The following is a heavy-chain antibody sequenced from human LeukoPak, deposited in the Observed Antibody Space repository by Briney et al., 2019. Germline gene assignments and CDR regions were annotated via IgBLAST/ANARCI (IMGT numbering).Heavy chain of an antibody. V-gene: IGHV3-7*01. CDR3: ARDSSGGAAGDY. CDR2: IKHDGSDK. Sequence: GGSLRLSFAASGFTFTYYYMNWVRQAPGKGLEWVANIKHDGSDKYYVDSVKGRFTISRDNAKNSLHLQMNSLRAEDTAVYYCARDSSGGAAGDYWGQGTLVTVSS. CDR1: GFTFTYYY. J-gene: IGHJ4*02. D-gene: IGHD3-10*01.